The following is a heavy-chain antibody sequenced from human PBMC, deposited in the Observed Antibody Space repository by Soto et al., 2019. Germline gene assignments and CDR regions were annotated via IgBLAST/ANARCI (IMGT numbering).Heavy chain of an antibody. CDR1: GGSVSGGSYY. CDR2: IYDSGST. CDR3: ARGRNYDFWGGYGNWFAP. Sequence: PSETLSLTCTVSGGSVSGGSYYWTWIRQPPGKGLEWIGYIYDSGSTNYNPSLKSRVTISVDTSKNQFSLKLSSVTAADTAVYYFARGRNYDFWGGYGNWFAPWGQGTLVTVSS. J-gene: IGHJ5*02. D-gene: IGHD3-3*01. V-gene: IGHV4-61*01.